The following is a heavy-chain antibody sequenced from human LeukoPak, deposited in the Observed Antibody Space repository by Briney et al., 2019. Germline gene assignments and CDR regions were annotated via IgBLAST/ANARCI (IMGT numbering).Heavy chain of an antibody. J-gene: IGHJ4*02. CDR1: GGTCSSYA. CDR3: ARGDPETSSFDY. Sequence: ASVKVSCKASGGTCSSYAISWVRQAPGQGLEWMGGIIPIFGTANYAQKFQGRVTITADESTSTAYMELSSLRSEDTAVYYCARGDPETSSFDYWGQGTLVTVSS. V-gene: IGHV1-69*13. D-gene: IGHD6-13*01. CDR2: IIPIFGTA.